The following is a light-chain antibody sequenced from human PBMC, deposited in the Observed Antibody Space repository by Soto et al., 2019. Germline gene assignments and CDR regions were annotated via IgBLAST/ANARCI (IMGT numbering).Light chain of an antibody. CDR3: QQRSNWPWT. V-gene: IGKV3-11*01. J-gene: IGKJ1*01. Sequence: EIVLTQSPANLSLSPGEGATLXCRAGQSISSYLAWYQQKPGQAPRLLIDDASNRANGIPARFSGSGSGTDFTLTISSLEPEDFAVYYCQQRSNWPWTFGQGTKVDIK. CDR2: DAS. CDR1: QSISSY.